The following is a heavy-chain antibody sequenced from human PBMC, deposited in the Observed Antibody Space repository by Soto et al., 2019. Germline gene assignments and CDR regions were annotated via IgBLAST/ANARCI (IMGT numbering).Heavy chain of an antibody. CDR3: ARSSISRIFYYYY. D-gene: IGHD3-10*01. V-gene: IGHV1-18*01. CDR2: INPNNGNT. J-gene: IGHJ4*02. CDR1: GYTFTDNG. Sequence: QVQLVQSGAEVKKPGASVKVSCKASGYTFTDNGVSWMRQAPGQGLEWRGWINPNNGNTKYAQNFQGRVTMTTDTSTSTAYVELRSLRSDDTAMYYCARSSISRIFYYYYWGQGTLVTVSS.